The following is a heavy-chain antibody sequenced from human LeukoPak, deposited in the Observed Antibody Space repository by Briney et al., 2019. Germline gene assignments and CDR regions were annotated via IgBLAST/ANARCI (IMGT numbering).Heavy chain of an antibody. CDR3: AKVRGVNIGYFDY. J-gene: IGHJ4*02. D-gene: IGHD3-10*01. V-gene: IGHV1-2*06. CDR1: GYTFTGYY. CDR2: INPNSGGT. Sequence: GASVKVSCKASGYTFTGYYMHWVRQAPGQGLEWMGRINPNSGGTNYAQKFQGRVTMTRDTSISTAYMELSRLRSDDTAVYYCAKVRGVNIGYFDYWGQGALVTVSS.